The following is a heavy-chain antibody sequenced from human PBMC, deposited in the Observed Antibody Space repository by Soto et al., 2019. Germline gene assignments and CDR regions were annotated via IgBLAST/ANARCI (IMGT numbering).Heavy chain of an antibody. CDR3: ARLRGYYDILTGYYRERGMDV. V-gene: IGHV5-51*01. CDR1: GYSFTNYW. J-gene: IGHJ6*02. D-gene: IGHD3-9*01. Sequence: SGESLKISCKGSGYSFTNYWIGWVRQMPGKGLEWMGIIYPGDSDTRYSPSFQGQVTISADKSISTANLQWSSLKASDTAMYYCARLRGYYDILTGYYRERGMDVWGQGSTVTVSS. CDR2: IYPGDSDT.